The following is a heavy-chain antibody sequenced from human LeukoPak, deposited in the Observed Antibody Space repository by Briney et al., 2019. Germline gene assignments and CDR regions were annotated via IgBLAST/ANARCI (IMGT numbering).Heavy chain of an antibody. CDR2: IRSKANSYAT. CDR1: GFTFSGSA. Sequence: GGSLRLSCAASGFTFSGSAMHWVRQASGKGLEWVGRIRSKANSYATAYAASVKGRFTISRDDSKNTAYLQMNSLKTEDTAVYYCTRLMPIPRYGSGGTPYYYYGMDVWGQGTTVTVSS. D-gene: IGHD3-10*01. CDR3: TRLMPIPRYGSGGTPYYYYGMDV. V-gene: IGHV3-73*01. J-gene: IGHJ6*02.